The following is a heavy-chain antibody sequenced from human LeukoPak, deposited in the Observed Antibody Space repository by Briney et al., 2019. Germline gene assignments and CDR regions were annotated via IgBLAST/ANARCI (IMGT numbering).Heavy chain of an antibody. CDR3: ARDNAYMLDY. J-gene: IGHJ4*02. D-gene: IGHD5-24*01. Sequence: GGSLRLSCAASGFIFSSYSMNWVRQTPGKGLVWVAHINTDGRTTTYADSVKGRFTVSRDNAKNTLYLEMNRLRAEDTAVYYCARDNAYMLDYWGQGTQVTVSS. CDR1: GFIFSSYS. CDR2: INTDGRTT. V-gene: IGHV3-74*03.